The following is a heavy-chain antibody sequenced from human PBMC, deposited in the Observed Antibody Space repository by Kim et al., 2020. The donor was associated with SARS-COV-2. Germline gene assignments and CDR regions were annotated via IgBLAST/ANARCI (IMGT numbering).Heavy chain of an antibody. V-gene: IGHV7-4-1*02. D-gene: IGHD3-16*01. J-gene: IGHJ6*02. Sequence: ASVKVSCKASGYIFNDYSINWVRQAPGQGLEWMGWINTATGNPMYAQGFKGRVVLSLDTNLRTTYLQISSLKAEDSAVYYCARYDRPLDVWGQGTTVTVSS. CDR2: INTATGNP. CDR3: ARYDRPLDV. CDR1: GYIFNDYS.